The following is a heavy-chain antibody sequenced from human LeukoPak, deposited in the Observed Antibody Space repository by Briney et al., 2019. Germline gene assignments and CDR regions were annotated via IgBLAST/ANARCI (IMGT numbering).Heavy chain of an antibody. J-gene: IGHJ4*02. D-gene: IGHD6-13*01. V-gene: IGHV6-1*01. Sequence: SQTLSLTCALSGDSVSSNSAAWNWTRQSPSRGLEWLGRTYYRSKWYNDYAVSVKSRITINPDTSKNQFSLQLNSVTPEDTAVYYCARERQSSSWPPDYWGQGTLVTVSS. CDR1: GDSVSSNSAA. CDR3: ARERQSSSWPPDY. CDR2: TYYRSKWYN.